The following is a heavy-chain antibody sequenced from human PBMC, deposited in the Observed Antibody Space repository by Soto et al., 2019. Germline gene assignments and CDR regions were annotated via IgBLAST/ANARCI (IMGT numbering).Heavy chain of an antibody. CDR1: GLTVSSNY. J-gene: IGHJ6*03. Sequence: EVQLVESGGGLVQPGGSLRLSCAASGLTVSSNYMSWVRQAPGKGLEWTSVIYSGGNTYYADSVRGRFTISRDNSKNTLYLQMNSMRAEDTAVYYCARETPGYCTSTSCTDCYYYYMDFWSKGTTVTVSS. D-gene: IGHD2-2*01. CDR3: ARETPGYCTSTSCTDCYYYYMDF. CDR2: IYSGGNT. V-gene: IGHV3-66*01.